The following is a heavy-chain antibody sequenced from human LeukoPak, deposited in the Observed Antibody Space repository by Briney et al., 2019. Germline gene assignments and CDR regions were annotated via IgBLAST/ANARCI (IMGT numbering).Heavy chain of an antibody. CDR3: ARVEQWLGSFDY. D-gene: IGHD6-19*01. CDR2: IWYDGSSK. J-gene: IGHJ4*02. Sequence: GGSLRLSCAASGFTFSSYGMHWVRQAPGKGLEWVALIWYDGSSKHYADSVRGRFTISRDNSKNTLYLQMNSLRAEDTAVYYCARVEQWLGSFDYWGQGTLVTVSS. V-gene: IGHV3-33*01. CDR1: GFTFSSYG.